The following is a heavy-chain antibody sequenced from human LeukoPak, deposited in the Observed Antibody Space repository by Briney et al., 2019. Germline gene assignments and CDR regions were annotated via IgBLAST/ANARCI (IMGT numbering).Heavy chain of an antibody. CDR3: ASFPLYYYGSGSYYENYYFDY. CDR2: IIPILGIA. D-gene: IGHD3-10*01. V-gene: IGHV1-69*04. J-gene: IGHJ4*02. Sequence: SVKVSCKASGGTFSSYAISWVRQAPGQGLEWMGRIIPILGIANYAQKFQGRVTITADESTSTAYMELSSLRSEDTAVYYCASFPLYYYGSGSYYENYYFDYWGQGTLVTVSS. CDR1: GGTFSSYA.